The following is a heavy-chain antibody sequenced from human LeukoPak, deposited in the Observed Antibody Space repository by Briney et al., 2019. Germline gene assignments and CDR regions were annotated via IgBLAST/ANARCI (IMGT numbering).Heavy chain of an antibody. CDR1: GGSIISYY. D-gene: IGHD5-12*01. V-gene: IGHV4-59*01. Sequence: SETLSLICTVSGGSIISYYWSWIRQPPGKGLEWIGYIYYSGSTNYNPSLKSRVTISVDTSKNQFSLKLSSVTAADTAVYYCAREGIVATIGGLYYYYYMDVWGKGTPVTVSS. J-gene: IGHJ6*03. CDR2: IYYSGST. CDR3: AREGIVATIGGLYYYYYMDV.